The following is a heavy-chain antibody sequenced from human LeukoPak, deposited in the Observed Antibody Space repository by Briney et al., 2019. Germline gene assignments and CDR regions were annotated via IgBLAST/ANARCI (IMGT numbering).Heavy chain of an antibody. V-gene: IGHV3-30-3*01. CDR3: ARAPTGGVLDY. D-gene: IGHD4-17*01. CDR2: ISYDGSNK. CDR1: GFTFSSYA. Sequence: GGSLRLSCAASGFTFSSYAMHWVRQAPGKGLEWVAVISYDGSNKYYADSVKGRFTISRDNAKNSLYLQMNSLRAEDTAVYYCARAPTGGVLDYWGQGTLVTVSS. J-gene: IGHJ4*02.